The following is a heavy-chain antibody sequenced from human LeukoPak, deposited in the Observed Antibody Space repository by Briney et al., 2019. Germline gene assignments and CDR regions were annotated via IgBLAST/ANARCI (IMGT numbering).Heavy chain of an antibody. CDR1: GGSISSSSYY. V-gene: IGHV4-39*01. Sequence: SETLSLTCTVSGGSISSSSYYWGWIRQPPGKGLEWIGSIYYSGSTYYNPSLKSRVTISVDTSKNQFSLKLSSVTAPDTAVYYCAISSGWDTDYWGQGTLATVSS. CDR3: AISSGWDTDY. CDR2: IYYSGST. J-gene: IGHJ4*02. D-gene: IGHD6-19*01.